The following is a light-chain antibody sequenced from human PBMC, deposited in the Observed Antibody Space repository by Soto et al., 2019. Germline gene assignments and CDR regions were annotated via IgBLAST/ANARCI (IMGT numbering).Light chain of an antibody. J-gene: IGLJ1*01. CDR2: DVS. CDR3: SSYAGSNNFV. CDR1: SSDVGGYNY. Sequence: QSALTQPRSVSGSPGQSVTISCTGTSSDVGGYNYVSWYQQHPGTVPKLMIYDVSNRPSGVPDRFSGSKSGNTASLTVSGLQAEDEADYYCSSYAGSNNFVFGTGTKVTVL. V-gene: IGLV2-11*01.